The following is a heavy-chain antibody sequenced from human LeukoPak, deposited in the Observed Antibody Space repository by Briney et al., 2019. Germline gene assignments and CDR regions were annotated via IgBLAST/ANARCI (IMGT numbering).Heavy chain of an antibody. J-gene: IGHJ4*02. CDR2: IIPIFGTA. V-gene: IGHV1-69*06. Sequence: GASVKVSCKASGGTFSSYAISWVRQAPGQGLEWMGGIIPIFGTANYAQKFQGRVTITADKSTSTAYMELSSLRSEDTAVYYCAREPLNDFWSGYFDYWGQGTLVTVSS. CDR1: GGTFSSYA. D-gene: IGHD3-3*01. CDR3: AREPLNDFWSGYFDY.